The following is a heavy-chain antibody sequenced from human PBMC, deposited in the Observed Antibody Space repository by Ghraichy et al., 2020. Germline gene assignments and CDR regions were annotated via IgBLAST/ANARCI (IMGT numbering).Heavy chain of an antibody. Sequence: GESLNISCAASGFTFSSYGMHWVRQAPGKGLEWVAVIWYDGSNKYYADSVKGRFTISRDNSKNTLYLQMNSLRAEDTAVYYCARERPLQDSSSWPPGRYWGQGTLVTVSS. CDR3: ARERPLQDSSSWPPGRY. CDR1: GFTFSSYG. V-gene: IGHV3-33*01. D-gene: IGHD6-13*01. CDR2: IWYDGSNK. J-gene: IGHJ4*02.